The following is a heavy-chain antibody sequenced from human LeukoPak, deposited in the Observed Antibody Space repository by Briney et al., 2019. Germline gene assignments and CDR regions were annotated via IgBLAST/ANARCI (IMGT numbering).Heavy chain of an antibody. J-gene: IGHJ3*02. CDR1: GGSISSSSHY. D-gene: IGHD3-16*01. Sequence: SETLSLTCTVSGGSISSSSHYWGWLRQPPGTGLEWIGSIYSSGSTYYNPSLKSRVTTSVDTSKNQFSLKLSSVTAADTAVYYCAREGENAFDIWGQGTMVTVSS. V-gene: IGHV4-39*07. CDR2: IYSSGST. CDR3: AREGENAFDI.